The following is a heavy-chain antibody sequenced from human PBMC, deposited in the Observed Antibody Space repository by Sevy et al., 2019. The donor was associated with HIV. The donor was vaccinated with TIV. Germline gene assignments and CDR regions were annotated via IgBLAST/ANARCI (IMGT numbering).Heavy chain of an antibody. D-gene: IGHD4-17*01. CDR2: INHSGST. J-gene: IGHJ3*02. V-gene: IGHV4-34*01. CDR3: ARGIYGDTGDAFDI. Sequence: SETLSLTCAVYGGSFSGYYWSWIRQPPGKGLEWIGEINHSGSTNYNPSLKSRVTISVDTSENQFSLKLSSVTAADTAVYYCARGIYGDTGDAFDIWGQGTMVTVSS. CDR1: GGSFSGYY.